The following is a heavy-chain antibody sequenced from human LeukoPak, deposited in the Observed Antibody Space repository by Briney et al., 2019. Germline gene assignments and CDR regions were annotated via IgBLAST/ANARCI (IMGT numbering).Heavy chain of an antibody. V-gene: IGHV1-69*04. J-gene: IGHJ6*02. CDR2: IIPILGIA. D-gene: IGHD5-18*01. CDR1: GGTFSSYA. CDR3: AGAYVDTAPIGMDV. Sequence: GASVKVSCKASGGTFSSYAISWVRQAPGQGLEWMGRIIPILGIANYAQKFQGRVAITADKSTSTAYMELSSLRSEDTAVYYCAGAYVDTAPIGMDVWGQGTTVTVSS.